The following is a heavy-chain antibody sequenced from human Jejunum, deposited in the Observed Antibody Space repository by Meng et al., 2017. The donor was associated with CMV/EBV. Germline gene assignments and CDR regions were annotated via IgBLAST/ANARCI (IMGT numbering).Heavy chain of an antibody. CDR2: ISPYDGNT. V-gene: IGHV1-18*01. J-gene: IGHJ3*01. D-gene: IGHD3-3*01. Sequence: TGNDITCVRQAAGQGLEWMGWISPYDGNTKSAQNLQGRVTMTTDTFTSTAYMELRSLTSDDTAVYYCARGRTRLLEWLPSDWFDFWGQGTMVTVSS. CDR1: TGND. CDR3: ARGRTRLLEWLPSDWFDF.